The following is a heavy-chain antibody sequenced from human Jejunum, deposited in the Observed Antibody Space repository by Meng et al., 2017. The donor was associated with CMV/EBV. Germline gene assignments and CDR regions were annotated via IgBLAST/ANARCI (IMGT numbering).Heavy chain of an antibody. CDR1: TYR. CDR3: ARGLMGCTSTSCYSGWFDP. J-gene: IGHJ5*02. V-gene: IGHV3-21*01. Sequence: TYRMNWVRQAPGKVLEWVSSISGSGDNIYYADSVKGRFTISRDNAKNSLFLQMNSLRAEDTAVYYCARGLMGCTSTSCYSGWFDPWGQGTLVTVSS. CDR2: ISGSGDNI. D-gene: IGHD2-2*02.